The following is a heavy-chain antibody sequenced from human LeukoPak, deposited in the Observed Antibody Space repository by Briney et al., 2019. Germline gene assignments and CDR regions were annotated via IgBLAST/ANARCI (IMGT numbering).Heavy chain of an antibody. V-gene: IGHV1-18*01. CDR2: ISAYNGNT. CDR1: GYTFTSYG. CDR3: AREGGRFVVVPAALSDY. Sequence: ASVKVSCKASGYTFTSYGISWVRQAPGQGLEWMGWISAYNGNTNYAQKLQGRVTMTTDTSTSTAYMELRSLRSDDTAVYHCAREGGRFVVVPAALSDYWGQGTLVTVSS. D-gene: IGHD2-2*01. J-gene: IGHJ4*02.